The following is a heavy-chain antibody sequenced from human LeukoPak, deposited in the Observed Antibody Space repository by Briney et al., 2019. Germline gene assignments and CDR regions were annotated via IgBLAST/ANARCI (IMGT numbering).Heavy chain of an antibody. Sequence: PGGSLRLSCSASGFTFSSYAMHWVRQAPGKGLEYVSAISSNGGSTYYADSVKGRFTISRDNSKNTLYLQMSSLRAEDTAVYYCVLRGGGYCSSTSCYLDNWGQGTLVTVSS. D-gene: IGHD2-2*01. CDR2: ISSNGGST. J-gene: IGHJ4*02. CDR1: GFTFSSYA. CDR3: VLRGGGYCSSTSCYLDN. V-gene: IGHV3-64D*06.